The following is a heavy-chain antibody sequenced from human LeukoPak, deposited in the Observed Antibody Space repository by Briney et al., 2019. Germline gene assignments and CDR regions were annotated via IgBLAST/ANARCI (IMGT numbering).Heavy chain of an antibody. CDR2: ISSSSSTI. CDR3: ARDGLELRTYYMDV. V-gene: IGHV3-48*01. D-gene: IGHD1-7*01. CDR1: GFTFSSYS. J-gene: IGHJ6*03. Sequence: GGSLRLSCAASGFTFSSYSMNWVRQAPGKGLEWVSYISSSSSTIYYADSVKGRFTISRDNAKNSLYLQMNSLRAEDTAVYYCARDGLELRTYYMDVWGKGTTVTVSS.